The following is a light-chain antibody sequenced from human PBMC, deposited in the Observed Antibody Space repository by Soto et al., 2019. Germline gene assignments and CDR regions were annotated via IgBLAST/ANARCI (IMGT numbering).Light chain of an antibody. V-gene: IGLV3-21*04. CDR1: NIGSKS. CDR3: QVCNSSSDV. Sequence: SYELTQPPSVSVAPGKTARITCGGNNIGSKSVHWYQQKPGQAPVLVIYYDSDRPSGIPERFSGSNSANTATLTIIRVEAGDEAYYYCQVCNSSSDVFGTGTKLTVL. J-gene: IGLJ1*01. CDR2: YDS.